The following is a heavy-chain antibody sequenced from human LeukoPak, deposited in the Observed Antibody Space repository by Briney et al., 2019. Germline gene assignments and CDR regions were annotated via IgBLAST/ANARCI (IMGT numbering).Heavy chain of an antibody. D-gene: IGHD2-2*01. CDR1: GFTFSSYS. V-gene: IGHV3-21*01. Sequence: PGGSLRLSCAASGFTFSSYSMNWVRQAPGKGLEWVSSISSSSSYIYYADSVKGRFTISRDNAKNSLYLQMNSLRAEDTAVYYCARPHGVPAATFDYWGQGTLVTVSS. J-gene: IGHJ4*02. CDR2: ISSSSSYI. CDR3: ARPHGVPAATFDY.